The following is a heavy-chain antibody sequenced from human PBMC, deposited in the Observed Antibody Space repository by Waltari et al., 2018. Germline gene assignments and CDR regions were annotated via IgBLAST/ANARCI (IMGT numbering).Heavy chain of an antibody. CDR3: AREGAEQWVVEDYGMDV. Sequence: EVQLVESGGGLVKPGGSLRLSCVASGFKFSAYAMNWGRQAPGKGLEWVSSIGSSSSFMDYADSVRGRFTVSRDNAKNTLYLQMDTLRAEDTAVYYCAREGAEQWVVEDYGMDVWGQGTTVTVSS. CDR1: GFKFSAYA. CDR2: IGSSSSFM. D-gene: IGHD6-19*01. V-gene: IGHV3-21*02. J-gene: IGHJ6*02.